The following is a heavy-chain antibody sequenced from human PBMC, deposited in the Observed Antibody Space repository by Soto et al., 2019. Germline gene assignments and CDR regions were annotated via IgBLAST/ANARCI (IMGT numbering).Heavy chain of an antibody. D-gene: IGHD3-3*01. V-gene: IGHV3-48*01. CDR3: ASLYYDFWSGYWPLLDAFDI. CDR1: GFTFSRDS. CDR2: ISSSSSTI. Sequence: GGSLRLSCAASGFTFSRDSMNWVRQAPKKGLEWVSYISSSSSTIYYADSVKGRFTISRDNAKNSLYLQMNSLRAEDTAVYYCASLYYDFWSGYWPLLDAFDIWGQGTMVTVSS. J-gene: IGHJ3*02.